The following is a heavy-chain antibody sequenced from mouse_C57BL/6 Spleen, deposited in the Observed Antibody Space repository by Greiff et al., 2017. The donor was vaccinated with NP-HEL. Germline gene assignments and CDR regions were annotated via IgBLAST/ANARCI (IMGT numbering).Heavy chain of an antibody. V-gene: IGHV1-76*01. CDR2: IYPGSGNT. CDR1: GYTFTDYY. D-gene: IGHD1-1*01. Sequence: VQLQQSGAELVRSGASVKLSCKASGYTFTDYYINWVKQRPGQGLEWIARIYPGSGNTYYNEKFKGKATLTAEKSSSTAYMQLSSLTSEDSAVYFVARSYYGSTYWYFDFWGTGTTVTVSS. J-gene: IGHJ1*03. CDR3: ARSYYGSTYWYFDF.